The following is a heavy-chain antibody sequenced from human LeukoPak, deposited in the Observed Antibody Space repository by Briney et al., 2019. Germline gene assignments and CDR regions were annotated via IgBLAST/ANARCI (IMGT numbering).Heavy chain of an antibody. V-gene: IGHV3-23*01. Sequence: PGGFLRLSCAASGFTFSSYAMSWVRQAPGKGLEWVSAISGSGGSTYYADSVKGRFTISRDNSKNTLYLQMNSLRAEDTAVYYCAKDRSSWYVGYYFDYWAQRTLVTVSS. J-gene: IGHJ4*02. D-gene: IGHD6-13*01. CDR2: ISGSGGST. CDR1: GFTFSSYA. CDR3: AKDRSSWYVGYYFDY.